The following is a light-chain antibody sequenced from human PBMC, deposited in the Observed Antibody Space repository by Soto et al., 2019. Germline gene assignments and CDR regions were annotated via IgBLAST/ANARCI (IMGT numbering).Light chain of an antibody. Sequence: DIVLTQSPGTLSLSPGERASLSCRASQSVNNIYLGWYQQKPGQAPRLLIYGASSRATGIPDRFSGSGSGTDFTLTISSLEPEDFAVYYCRHYGSSPPMYTFGQGTKLEIK. CDR2: GAS. J-gene: IGKJ2*01. CDR3: RHYGSSPPMYT. V-gene: IGKV3-20*01. CDR1: QSVNNIY.